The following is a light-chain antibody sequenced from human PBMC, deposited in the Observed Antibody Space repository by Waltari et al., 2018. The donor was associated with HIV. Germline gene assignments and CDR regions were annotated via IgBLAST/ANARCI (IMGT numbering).Light chain of an antibody. CDR3: QQRSNWPTTYT. J-gene: IGKJ2*01. CDR2: AAY. Sequence: DIQMTQSPSSLSASVGDGVTITCRASQSISSYLNWYQQKPGKAPKLLIYAAYNLQSGVPSRFSGSGSGTVFTLTISSLQPEDFAVYYCQQRSNWPTTYTFGQGTKLEIK. CDR1: QSISSY. V-gene: IGKV1-39*01.